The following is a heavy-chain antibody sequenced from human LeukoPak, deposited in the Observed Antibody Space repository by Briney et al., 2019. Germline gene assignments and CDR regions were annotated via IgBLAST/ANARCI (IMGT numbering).Heavy chain of an antibody. CDR2: IIPIFGTA. V-gene: IGHV1-69*13. D-gene: IGHD3-16*01. CDR3: ARWRLWFDP. Sequence: ASVKASCKASGGTFSSYAISWVRQAPGQGLEWMGGIIPIFGTANYAQKFQGRVTITADETTSTAYMELRSLRSEDTAVYYCARWRLWFDPWGQGTLVTVSS. CDR1: GGTFSSYA. J-gene: IGHJ5*02.